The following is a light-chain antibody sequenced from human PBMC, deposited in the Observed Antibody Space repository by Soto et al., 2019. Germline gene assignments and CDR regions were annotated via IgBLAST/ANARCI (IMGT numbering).Light chain of an antibody. CDR1: TSDVGGYNF. V-gene: IGLV2-14*01. CDR3: SSYTSSSTLV. CDR2: DVS. Sequence: QSALAQPASVSGSPGQSITISCTGATSDVGGYNFVYWYQQHPGIAPKLIICDVSHRPSGVSSRFSGSKSGNTASLTISGLQAEDEADYYCSSYTSSSTLVFGTGTKLTVL. J-gene: IGLJ1*01.